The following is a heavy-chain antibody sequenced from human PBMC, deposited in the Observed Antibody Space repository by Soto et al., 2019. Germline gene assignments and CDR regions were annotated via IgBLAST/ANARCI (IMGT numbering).Heavy chain of an antibody. CDR3: ARDGSGYDFWSGPYFFDY. CDR2: IYYNGRT. CDR1: GGSISTYY. V-gene: IGHV4-59*01. Sequence: QVQLQESGPGLVKPSETLSLTCTVSGGSISTYYWSWIRQRPGKGLEWIGYIYYNGRTNYNPSLESRVTISLDTSKSQFSLKLSSVSAADTAVYYCARDGSGYDFWSGPYFFDYWGPGTLVPVSS. D-gene: IGHD3-3*01. J-gene: IGHJ4*02.